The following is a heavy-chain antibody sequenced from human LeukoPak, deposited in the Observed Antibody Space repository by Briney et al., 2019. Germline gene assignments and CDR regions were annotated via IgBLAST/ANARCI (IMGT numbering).Heavy chain of an antibody. V-gene: IGHV3-23*01. D-gene: IGHD1-14*01. CDR1: GFSFSGYA. J-gene: IGHJ3*01. CDR2: ISGRVSST. Sequence: PGGSLRLSCAVSGFSFSGYAMSWVRQAPGKGLEWVAGISGRVSSTNYADSVKDRFTVSRDSPKNTVYLQMNSLRVEDTAVYYCAKGGTNVFDLWGQGTMVTVSS. CDR3: AKGGTNVFDL.